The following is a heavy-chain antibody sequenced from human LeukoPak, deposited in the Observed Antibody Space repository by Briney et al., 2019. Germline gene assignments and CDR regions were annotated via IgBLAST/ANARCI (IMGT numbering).Heavy chain of an antibody. J-gene: IGHJ4*02. CDR3: AKDLVSGDWYWRGFDS. V-gene: IGHV3-23*01. CDR1: GSTFNSYV. CDR2: IGGSGART. D-gene: IGHD6-19*01. Sequence: GGSLRLSCAASGSTFNSYVMSWVRQAPGEGLEWVSAIGGSGARTYYADSVRGRFTISRDNSKNTVYLQLNSLRGEDTAVYYCAKDLVSGDWYWRGFDSWGQGTLVTVSS.